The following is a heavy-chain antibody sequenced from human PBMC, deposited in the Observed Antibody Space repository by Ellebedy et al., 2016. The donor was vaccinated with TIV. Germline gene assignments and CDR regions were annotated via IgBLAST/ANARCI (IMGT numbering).Heavy chain of an antibody. CDR3: AAEIVHSSGGFDY. V-gene: IGHV1-2*02. D-gene: IGHD6-19*01. CDR2: INPYIGGT. J-gene: IGHJ4*02. Sequence: AASVKVSCKASGYTFIKHHMHWVRQAPGQGLEWMGWINPYIGGTNYAQKFQGRVTMTRDTSISTAYMELSRLRSDDTAVYYCAAEIVHSSGGFDYWGQGTLVTVSS. CDR1: GYTFIKHH.